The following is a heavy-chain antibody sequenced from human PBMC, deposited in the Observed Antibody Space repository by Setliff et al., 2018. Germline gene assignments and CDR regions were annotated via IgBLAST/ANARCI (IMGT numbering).Heavy chain of an antibody. CDR3: VRDVAGGSHATYFDY. V-gene: IGHV3-11*04. J-gene: IGHJ4*02. Sequence: PSETLRLSCAASGFSFSDNYMSWIRQAPGKGLEWVAYISSSGISIDYADSVKGRFIISRDNAKNLLSLQMNSLRVEDTAVYYCVRDVAGGSHATYFDYWGQGTLVTVSS. CDR1: GFSFSDNY. CDR2: ISSSGISI. D-gene: IGHD1-26*01.